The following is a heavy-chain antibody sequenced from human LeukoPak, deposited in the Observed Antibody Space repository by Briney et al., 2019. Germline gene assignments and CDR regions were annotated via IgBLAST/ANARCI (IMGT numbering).Heavy chain of an antibody. J-gene: IGHJ6*02. CDR3: AREGFWSGSQYYYYGMDV. V-gene: IGHV3-33*01. D-gene: IGHD3-3*01. CDR1: GFTFNKYG. Sequence: GGSLRLSCAASGFTFNKYGMHWVRQAPGKGLEWVALKWYDGSNKSYADYVKGRFTISRDNSKNTLDLQMNSLRAEDTAVYYCAREGFWSGSQYYYYGMDVWGQGTTVTVSS. CDR2: KWYDGSNK.